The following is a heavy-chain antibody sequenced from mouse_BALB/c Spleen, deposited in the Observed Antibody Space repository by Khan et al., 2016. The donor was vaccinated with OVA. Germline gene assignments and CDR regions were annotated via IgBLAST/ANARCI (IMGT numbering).Heavy chain of an antibody. J-gene: IGHJ4*01. CDR2: IWGGGST. D-gene: IGHD1-1*02. CDR3: AKGLWSYYFALDY. Sequence: QVQLKQSGPGLVAPSQSLSITCTVSGFSLSDYDVSWIRQPPGKGLEWLGVIWGGGSTYYNSALKSRLSISKDNSKSQVFLKMNSLQTDDTAIHYCAKGLWSYYFALDYCGQGTSVTVSS. CDR1: GFSLSDYD. V-gene: IGHV2-6-5*01.